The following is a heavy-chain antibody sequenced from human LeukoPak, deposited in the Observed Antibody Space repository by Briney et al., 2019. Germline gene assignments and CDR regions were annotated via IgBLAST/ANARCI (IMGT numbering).Heavy chain of an antibody. CDR3: ATVWAVAGTDGY. V-gene: IGHV1-24*01. J-gene: IGHJ4*02. Sequence: GASVKVSCKVSGYTLTELSMHWVRQAPGKGLEWMGGFDPEDGETIYAQKFQGRVTMTEDTSTDTAYMELSSLRSEDTAVYYCATVWAVAGTDGYWGQGTLVTVSS. CDR2: FDPEDGET. CDR1: GYTLTELS. D-gene: IGHD6-19*01.